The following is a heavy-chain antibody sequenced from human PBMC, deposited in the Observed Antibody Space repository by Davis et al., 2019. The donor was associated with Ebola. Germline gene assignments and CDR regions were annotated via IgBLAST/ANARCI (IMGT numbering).Heavy chain of an antibody. V-gene: IGHV3-48*01. CDR2: IATSAT. Sequence: PGGSLRLSCAASGFDFSYHRMNWVRQVPGKGLEWLSYIATSATDYADSVKGRFTISRDHSKNTLYLQMNSLRAEDTAVYYCARDARGMGFDSWGQGTLITVSS. J-gene: IGHJ4*02. CDR1: GFDFSYHR. D-gene: IGHD1-1*01. CDR3: ARDARGMGFDS.